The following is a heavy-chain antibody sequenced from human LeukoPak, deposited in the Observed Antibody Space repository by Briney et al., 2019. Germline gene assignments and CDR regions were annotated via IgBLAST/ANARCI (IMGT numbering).Heavy chain of an antibody. D-gene: IGHD6-19*01. J-gene: IGHJ6*02. CDR3: ARADPGYSSGWFLGHGMDV. Sequence: GRSLRLSCAASGFTFSSYGMHWVRQAPGKGLEWVAVISYDGSNKYYADSVKGRFTISRDNSKNTLYLQMNSLRAEDTAVYYCARADPGYSSGWFLGHGMDVWGQGTTVTVSS. CDR1: GFTFSSYG. CDR2: ISYDGSNK. V-gene: IGHV3-30*03.